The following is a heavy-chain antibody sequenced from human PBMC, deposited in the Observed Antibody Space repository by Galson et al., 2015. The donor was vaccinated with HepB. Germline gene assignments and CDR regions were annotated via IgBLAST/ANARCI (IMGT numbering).Heavy chain of an antibody. D-gene: IGHD6-19*01. J-gene: IGHJ6*03. CDR2: ISSSSATI. CDR3: ASGQAVAGTPYYYYMDV. V-gene: IGHV3-48*01. Sequence: SLRLSCAASEFIFSAYNMNWVRQAPGKGLEWVSYISSSSATIYYADSVKGRFTISRDNAKSPLYLQMNSLRSEDTAVYYCASGQAVAGTPYYYYMDVWGKGTTVTVSS. CDR1: EFIFSAYN.